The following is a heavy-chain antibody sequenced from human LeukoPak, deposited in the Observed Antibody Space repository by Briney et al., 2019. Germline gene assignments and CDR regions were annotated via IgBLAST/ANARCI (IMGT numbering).Heavy chain of an antibody. CDR3: ARAEVGATTDY. Sequence: PSETLSLTCAAYGGSFSGYYWSWIRQPPGKGLEWIGEINHSGSTNCNPSLKSRVTISVDTSKNQFSLKLSSVTAADTAVYYCARAEVGATTDYWGQGTLVTVSS. D-gene: IGHD1-26*01. J-gene: IGHJ4*02. CDR2: INHSGST. CDR1: GGSFSGYY. V-gene: IGHV4-34*01.